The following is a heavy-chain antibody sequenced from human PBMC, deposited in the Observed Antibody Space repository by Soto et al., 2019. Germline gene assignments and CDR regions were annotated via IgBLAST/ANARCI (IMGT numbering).Heavy chain of an antibody. Sequence: QVQLQESGPGLVKPSETLSLTCTVSGGSISSYYWSWIRQPAGKGLECIGRIYTSGSTNYNPSRNSLVTMSIDTSKNLSSLKLSSATAADTAVYYCARESSYYDFWSCYKGAFDIWGQGTMVTVSS. CDR2: IYTSGST. CDR1: GGSISSYY. J-gene: IGHJ3*02. D-gene: IGHD3-3*01. CDR3: ARESSYYDFWSCYKGAFDI. V-gene: IGHV4-4*07.